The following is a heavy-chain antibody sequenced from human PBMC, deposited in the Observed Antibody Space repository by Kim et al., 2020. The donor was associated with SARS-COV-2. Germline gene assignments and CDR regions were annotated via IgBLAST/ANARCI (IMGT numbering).Heavy chain of an antibody. CDR1: GFSFGSFA. Sequence: GGSLRLSCATSGFSFGSFAMHWVRQAPGKGLEWVAAISGSGGGTSYADSVKGRVTISRDDSTNTLYLEMNSLRPEDTAVYYCAKDNLATGTF. V-gene: IGHV3-23*01. CDR2: ISGSGGGT. CDR3: AKDNLATGTF. J-gene: IGHJ3*01. D-gene: IGHD3-10*01.